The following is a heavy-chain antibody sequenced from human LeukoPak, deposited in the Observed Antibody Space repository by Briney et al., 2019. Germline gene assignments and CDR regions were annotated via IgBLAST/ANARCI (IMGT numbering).Heavy chain of an antibody. D-gene: IGHD6-6*01. J-gene: IGHJ6*03. V-gene: IGHV4-39*07. Sequence: SETLSLTCTVSGDSISSSSYYWGWIRQPPGKGLEWIGTIYYSGTTYYNPSLKSRVTISLDTSKNQFSLKLSSVTAADTAIYYCARDFSSSSTVYYYYYMDVWGKGTTVIVSS. CDR2: IYYSGTT. CDR3: ARDFSSSSTVYYYYYMDV. CDR1: GDSISSSSYY.